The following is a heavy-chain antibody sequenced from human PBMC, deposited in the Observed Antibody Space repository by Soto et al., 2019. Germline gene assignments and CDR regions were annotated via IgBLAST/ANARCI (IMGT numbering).Heavy chain of an antibody. V-gene: IGHV4-31*03. CDR3: ARGPAYYDFWRGYSPHYYYGMDV. J-gene: IGHJ6*02. Sequence: LCHTCTVSGGSISSGGYYRSWIRQHPWKSLAWIGYIDYRRSTYYNPSLKSRVTISLDTSKNKLAQNLSSVTAADTAVYYCARGPAYYDFWRGYSPHYYYGMDVWGQGTTVTVSS. D-gene: IGHD3-3*01. CDR1: GGSISSGGYY. CDR2: IDYRRST.